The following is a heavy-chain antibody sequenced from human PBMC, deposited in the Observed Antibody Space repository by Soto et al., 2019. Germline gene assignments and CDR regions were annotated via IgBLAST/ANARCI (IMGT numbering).Heavy chain of an antibody. CDR1: GYSFTSYC. Sequence: GESLKISCKGSGYSFTSYCIGWVRQMPGKGLEWMGIIYPGDSDTRYSPSFQGQVTISADKSISTAYLQWSSLKASDTAMYYCARTAAAGKYYYGMDVWGQGTTVTVSS. CDR2: IYPGDSDT. D-gene: IGHD6-13*01. V-gene: IGHV5-51*01. CDR3: ARTAAAGKYYYGMDV. J-gene: IGHJ6*02.